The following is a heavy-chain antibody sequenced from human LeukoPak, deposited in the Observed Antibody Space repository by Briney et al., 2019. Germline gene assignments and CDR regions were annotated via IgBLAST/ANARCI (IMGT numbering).Heavy chain of an antibody. Sequence: GGSPRLSCAASGFTFSSYWMSWVRQAPGKGLEWVANIKQDGSEKYYVDSVKGRFTISRDNAKNSLYLQMNSLRAEDTAVYYCARIGEGGDPYFDYWGQGTLVTVSS. D-gene: IGHD2-21*01. CDR3: ARIGEGGDPYFDY. CDR1: GFTFSSYW. CDR2: IKQDGSEK. J-gene: IGHJ4*02. V-gene: IGHV3-7*01.